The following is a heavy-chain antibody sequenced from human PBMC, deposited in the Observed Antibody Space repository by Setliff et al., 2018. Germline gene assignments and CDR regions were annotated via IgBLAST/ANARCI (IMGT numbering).Heavy chain of an antibody. Sequence: SETLSLTCAVYGGSFSGYYWSWIRQPPGKGLEWIGEINHSGSTNYNPSPKSRVTISVDTSKNQFSLKLSSVTAADTAVYYCARVRPLGSGWYSGGAKRHYFDYWGQGTLVTVSS. D-gene: IGHD6-19*01. CDR3: ARVRPLGSGWYSGGAKRHYFDY. CDR1: GGSFSGYY. CDR2: INHSGST. V-gene: IGHV4-34*01. J-gene: IGHJ4*02.